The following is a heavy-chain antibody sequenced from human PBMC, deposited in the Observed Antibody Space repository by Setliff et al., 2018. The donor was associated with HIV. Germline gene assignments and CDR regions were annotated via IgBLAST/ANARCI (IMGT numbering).Heavy chain of an antibody. V-gene: IGHV5-51*01. CDR2: IYAGDSDT. CDR1: GYSFTSYW. Sequence: GESLKISCKGSGYSFTSYWIGWVRQMHGKGLEWMGIIYAGDSDTRYSPSFQGQVTISADKSISTAYLQWSSLKASDTAMYYCARQRDPDGFDIWGQGTMVTVSS. CDR3: ARQRDPDGFDI. J-gene: IGHJ3*02.